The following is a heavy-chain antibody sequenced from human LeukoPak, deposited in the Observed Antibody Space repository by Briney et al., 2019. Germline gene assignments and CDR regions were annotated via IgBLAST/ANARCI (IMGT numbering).Heavy chain of an antibody. CDR3: ARKAPKKGWFDP. J-gene: IGHJ5*02. CDR1: GGSNNSYY. Sequence: SETLSLTCTVSGGSNNSYYWSWIRQPPGKVLEWIGYTHPSGNTNYSPSLKSRVTLSIDMSRNQFSLKLSSVTAADTAVYYCARKAPKKGWFDPWGQGTLVTVSS. CDR2: THPSGNT. V-gene: IGHV4-4*09.